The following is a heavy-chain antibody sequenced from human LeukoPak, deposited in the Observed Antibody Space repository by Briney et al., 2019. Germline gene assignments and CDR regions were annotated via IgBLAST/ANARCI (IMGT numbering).Heavy chain of an antibody. V-gene: IGHV4-39*07. D-gene: IGHD6-13*01. CDR2: IYYSKNT. J-gene: IGHJ4*02. Sequence: SESLTLTCTVSGGSFSSSSAYWVWIRQPQGKGLEWIGSIYYSKNTYYNPSLNSRVTISVDTSKNQFSLKLSSVTAADTAVYYCAREGRYSSSWYYFDYWGQGTLVTVSS. CDR1: GGSFSSSSAY. CDR3: AREGRYSSSWYYFDY.